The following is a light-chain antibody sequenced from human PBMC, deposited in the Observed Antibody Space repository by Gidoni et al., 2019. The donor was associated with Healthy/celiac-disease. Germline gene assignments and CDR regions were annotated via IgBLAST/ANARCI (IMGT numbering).Light chain of an antibody. CDR3: QQSYSTPQT. V-gene: IGKV1-39*01. Sequence: DIQMTQSPSSLSASVGDRVTITCRASQSISSYLNWYQQKPGKAPKLLIYAASSLQSGVPSRFSGSGSGTDFTLTISSPQPEDFATYYCQQSYSTPQTFGQGTSWRSN. CDR1: QSISSY. J-gene: IGKJ2*01. CDR2: AAS.